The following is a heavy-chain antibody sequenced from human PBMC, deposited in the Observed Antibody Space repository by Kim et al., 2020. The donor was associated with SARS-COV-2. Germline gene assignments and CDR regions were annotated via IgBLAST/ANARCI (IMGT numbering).Heavy chain of an antibody. J-gene: IGHJ4*02. CDR3: ATTEITATEKYYFDY. Sequence: GESLKISCKASGHRLGNYWIAWVRPMPGKGLEWMGLIYPDDSETRYSPSFQGQVPISADKTISTAHLQWRSLKASDTAIYYCATTEITATEKYYFDYWGQETLLTVTS. CDR1: GHRLGNYW. D-gene: IGHD6-13*01. CDR2: IYPDDSET. V-gene: IGHV5-51*01.